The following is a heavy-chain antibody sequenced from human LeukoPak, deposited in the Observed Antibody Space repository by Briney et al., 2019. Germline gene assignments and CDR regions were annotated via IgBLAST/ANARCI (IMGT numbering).Heavy chain of an antibody. CDR2: ISYDGSNN. J-gene: IGHJ4*02. CDR1: GFTFSSYA. CDR3: ARDGDWGSPSYYFDY. D-gene: IGHD7-27*01. Sequence: GRSLRLSCAASGFTFSSYAMHRVRQAPGKGLEWVAVISYDGSNNYYADSVKGRFTISRDNSKNTLYLQMNSLRAEDTAVYYCARDGDWGSPSYYFDYWGQGTLVTVSS. V-gene: IGHV3-30*04.